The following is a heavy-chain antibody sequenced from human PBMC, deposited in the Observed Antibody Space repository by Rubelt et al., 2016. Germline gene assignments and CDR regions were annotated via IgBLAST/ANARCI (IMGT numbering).Heavy chain of an antibody. J-gene: IGHJ4*02. CDR3: ATGLREAFDL. D-gene: IGHD4-17*01. CDR2: ISSSGSTL. V-gene: IGHV3-48*02. Sequence: EVQLVESGGGLVQPGGSLRLSCAASGFIFSDYTMNWVRQAPGKGLEWISYISSSGSTLYYAESVKGRFTISRDKAKNSRYLQMNSLRDEDTAVYYCATGLREAFDLWGQGTLVTVSS. CDR1: GFIFSDYT.